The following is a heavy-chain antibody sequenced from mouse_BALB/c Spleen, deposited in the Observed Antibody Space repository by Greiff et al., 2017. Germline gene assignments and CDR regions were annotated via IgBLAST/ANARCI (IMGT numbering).Heavy chain of an antibody. V-gene: IGHV1S22*01. CDR3: TRGGIYYDYEYWYFDV. J-gene: IGHJ1*01. CDR1: GYTFTSYW. D-gene: IGHD2-4*01. CDR2: IYPGSGST. Sequence: LQQPGSELVRPGASAKLSCKASGYTFTSYWMHWVKQRPGQGLEWIGNIYPGSGSTNYDEKFKSKATLTVDTSSSTAYMQLSSLTSEDSAVYYCTRGGIYYDYEYWYFDVWGAGTTVTVSS.